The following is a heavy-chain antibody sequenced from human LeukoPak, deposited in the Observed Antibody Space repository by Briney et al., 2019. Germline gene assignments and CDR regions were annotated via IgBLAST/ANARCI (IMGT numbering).Heavy chain of an antibody. CDR1: GGTFSSYA. Sequence: WASVKVSCKASGGTFSSYAISWVRQAPGQGLEWMGGIIPIFGTANYAQKFQGRVTITADESTSTAYMELSSLRSEDTAVYYCAREPSELRRIVGAGFRSGMDVWGQGTTVTVSS. CDR3: AREPSELRRIVGAGFRSGMDV. CDR2: IIPIFGTA. V-gene: IGHV1-69*13. D-gene: IGHD1-26*01. J-gene: IGHJ6*02.